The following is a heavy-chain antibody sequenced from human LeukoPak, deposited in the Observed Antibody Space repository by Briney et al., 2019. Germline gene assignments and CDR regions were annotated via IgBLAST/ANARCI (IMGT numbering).Heavy chain of an antibody. CDR2: IYHSGST. Sequence: ETLSLTCAVSGGSISSSNWWSGVRQPPGKGLEWIGEIYHSGSTNYNPSLKSRVTISVDKSKNQFSLKLSSVTAADTAVYYCAREDYYGSGSYLYWGQGTLVTVSS. V-gene: IGHV4-4*02. CDR3: AREDYYGSGSYLY. CDR1: GGSISSSNW. J-gene: IGHJ4*02. D-gene: IGHD3-10*01.